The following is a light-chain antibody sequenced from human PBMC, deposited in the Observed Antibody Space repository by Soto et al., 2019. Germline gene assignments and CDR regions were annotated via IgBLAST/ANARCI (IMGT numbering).Light chain of an antibody. CDR1: QSVSSS. J-gene: IGKJ1*01. CDR3: QQYGTSPWT. Sequence: EIVLTQSPGTLSLSPGERATLSCRASQSVSSSLAWYQQKPGQAPRLLIYDASNRATGIPARFSGSGSGTDFTLTISRLEPGDFAVYYCQQYGTSPWTFGQGTKVDIK. CDR2: DAS. V-gene: IGKV3-20*01.